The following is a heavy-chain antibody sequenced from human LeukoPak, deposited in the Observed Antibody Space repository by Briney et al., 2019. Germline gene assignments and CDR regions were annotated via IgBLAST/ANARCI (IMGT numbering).Heavy chain of an antibody. J-gene: IGHJ5*02. Sequence: SGGSLRLSCAASGFTFSGYSMNWVRQAPGKGLEWVSSISSSSSYIYYADSVKGRFTISRDNAKNSLYLQMNSLRAEDTAVYYCAREDTIFGETNWFDPWGQGTLVTVSS. D-gene: IGHD3-3*01. V-gene: IGHV3-21*01. CDR1: GFTFSGYS. CDR3: AREDTIFGETNWFDP. CDR2: ISSSSSYI.